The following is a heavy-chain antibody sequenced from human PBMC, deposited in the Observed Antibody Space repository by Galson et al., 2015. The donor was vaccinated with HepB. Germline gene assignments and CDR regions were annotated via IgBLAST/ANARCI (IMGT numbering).Heavy chain of an antibody. J-gene: IGHJ4*02. D-gene: IGHD6-19*01. CDR3: ASGIAVAGSDSGVFDH. Sequence: SVKVSCKASGYTFTSYGISWVRQAPGQGLEWMGWISAYNGNTNYAQKLQGRVTMTTDTSTSTAYMELRSLRSDDTAVYYCASGIAVAGSDSGVFDHWGQGTLVTVSS. CDR1: GYTFTSYG. CDR2: ISAYNGNT. V-gene: IGHV1-18*01.